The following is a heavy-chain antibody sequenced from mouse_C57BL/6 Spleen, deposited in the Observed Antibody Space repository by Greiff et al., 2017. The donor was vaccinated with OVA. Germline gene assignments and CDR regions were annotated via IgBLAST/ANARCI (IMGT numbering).Heavy chain of an antibody. J-gene: IGHJ2*01. Sequence: VQLQQSGPELVKPGASVKISCKASGYTFPDYYMNWVKQSHGKSLEWIGDINPTNGGTSYHQKFKGKATMTVDKSSSTAYMELRSLTSEDSAVYYCAREGDYERDFDYWGQGTTLTVSS. CDR1: GYTFPDYY. CDR3: AREGDYERDFDY. CDR2: INPTNGGT. V-gene: IGHV1-26*01. D-gene: IGHD2-4*01.